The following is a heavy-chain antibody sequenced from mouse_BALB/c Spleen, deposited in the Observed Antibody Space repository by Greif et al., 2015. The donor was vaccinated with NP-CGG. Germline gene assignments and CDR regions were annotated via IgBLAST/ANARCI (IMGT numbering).Heavy chain of an antibody. CDR2: IWGDGST. V-gene: IGHV2-6-7*01. J-gene: IGHJ3*01. CDR3: ARDQRGYYAWFAY. CDR1: GFSLTGYG. D-gene: IGHD2-3*01. Sequence: VQLQQSGPGLVAPSQSLSITCTVSGFSLTGYGVNWVRQPPGKGLEWLGMIWGDGSTDYNSALKSRLSISKDNSKSQVFLKMNSLQTGDTARYYCARDQRGYYAWFAYWGQGTLVTVSA.